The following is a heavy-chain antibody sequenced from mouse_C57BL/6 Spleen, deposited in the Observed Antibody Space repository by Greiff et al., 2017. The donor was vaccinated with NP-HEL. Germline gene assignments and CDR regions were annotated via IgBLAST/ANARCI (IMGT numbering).Heavy chain of an antibody. Sequence: EVQLQQSVAELVRPGASVKLSCTASGFNIKNTYMHWVKQRPEQGLEWIGRIDPANGNTKYAPKFQGKATITADTSSNTAYLQLSSLTSEDTAIYYCVLYYYGSSVAWFAYWGQGTLVTVSA. V-gene: IGHV14-3*01. CDR2: IDPANGNT. D-gene: IGHD1-1*01. CDR1: GFNIKNTY. J-gene: IGHJ3*01. CDR3: VLYYYGSSVAWFAY.